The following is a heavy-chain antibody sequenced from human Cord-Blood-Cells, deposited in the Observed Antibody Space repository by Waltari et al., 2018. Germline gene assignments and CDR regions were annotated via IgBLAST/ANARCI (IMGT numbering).Heavy chain of an antibody. Sequence: QVQLVQSGAEVKKPGASVRVSCKASGYTFTVHYMHWVRQAPGQGLEWMGWINPNSGGTNYAQKFQGWVTMTRDTSISTAYMELSRLRSDDTAVYYYAREVGSYDAFDIWGQGTMVTVSS. CDR1: GYTFTVHY. D-gene: IGHD1-26*01. J-gene: IGHJ3*02. CDR3: AREVGSYDAFDI. V-gene: IGHV1-2*04. CDR2: INPNSGGT.